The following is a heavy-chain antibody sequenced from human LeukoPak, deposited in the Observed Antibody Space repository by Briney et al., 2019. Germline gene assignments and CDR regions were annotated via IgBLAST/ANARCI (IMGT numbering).Heavy chain of an antibody. J-gene: IGHJ4*02. Sequence: GGSLRLSCAASGFTFSSYAMSWVRQAPGKGLEWVSAISGSGGSTYYADSVKGRFTNSRDNAKNSLYLQMNSLRAEDTAVYYCASRVNDFWSGYHPFDYWGQGTLVTVSS. V-gene: IGHV3-23*01. CDR1: GFTFSSYA. D-gene: IGHD3-3*01. CDR2: ISGSGGST. CDR3: ASRVNDFWSGYHPFDY.